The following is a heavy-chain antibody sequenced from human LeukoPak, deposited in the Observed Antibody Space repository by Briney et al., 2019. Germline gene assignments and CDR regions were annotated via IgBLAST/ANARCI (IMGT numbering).Heavy chain of an antibody. Sequence: PSETLSLTCTVSGGSISSYYWSWIRQPAGKGLEWIGRIYTSGSINYNPSLKSRVTMSVDTSKNQFSLKLTSVTAADTAVYYCARDAPSSDFWSGPTSDYWGQGTLVTVSS. CDR1: GGSISSYY. CDR2: IYTSGSI. CDR3: ARDAPSSDFWSGPTSDY. D-gene: IGHD3-3*01. V-gene: IGHV4-4*07. J-gene: IGHJ4*02.